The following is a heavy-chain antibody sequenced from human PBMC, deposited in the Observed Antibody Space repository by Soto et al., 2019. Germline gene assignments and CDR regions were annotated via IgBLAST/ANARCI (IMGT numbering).Heavy chain of an antibody. CDR2: IWYDGSNK. CDR3: ARDPDYYDSSGQYDY. CDR1: GFTFSSYG. V-gene: IGHV3-33*01. Sequence: PGGSLRLSCAASGFTFSSYGMHWVRQAPGKGLEWVAVIWYDGSNKYYADSVKGRFTISRDNSKNTLYLQMNSLRAEDTAVYYCARDPDYYDSSGQYDYWGQGTLVTVSS. J-gene: IGHJ4*02. D-gene: IGHD3-22*01.